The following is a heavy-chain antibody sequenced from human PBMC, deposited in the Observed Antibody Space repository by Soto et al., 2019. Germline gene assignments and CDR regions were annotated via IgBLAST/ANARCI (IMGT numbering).Heavy chain of an antibody. D-gene: IGHD6-13*01. Sequence: EVQLVESGGGLVKPGGSLRLSCAASGFTFSSYSMNWVRQAPGKGLEWVSSISSSGGSTYYADSVKGRFTISRDNSKNTLYLQMNSLRAEDTAVYYCAKLAAAGPFDYWGQGTLVTVSS. V-gene: IGHV3-23*04. J-gene: IGHJ4*02. CDR3: AKLAAAGPFDY. CDR2: ISSSGGST. CDR1: GFTFSSYS.